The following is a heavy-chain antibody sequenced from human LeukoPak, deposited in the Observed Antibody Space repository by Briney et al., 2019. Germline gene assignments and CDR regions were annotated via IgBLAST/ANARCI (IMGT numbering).Heavy chain of an antibody. Sequence: PGGSLRLSCVGSGFTFRSYFMSWVRQAPGKGLEWVSTMSGTRNTFYADSVTGRFTISRDDSDNTLFLQMDSLGVSDAAIYYCAKEDGRGSSFDSWGQGTLVTVSS. V-gene: IGHV3-23*01. J-gene: IGHJ4*02. CDR3: AKEDGRGSSFDS. D-gene: IGHD3-10*02. CDR1: GFTFRSYF. CDR2: MSGTRNT.